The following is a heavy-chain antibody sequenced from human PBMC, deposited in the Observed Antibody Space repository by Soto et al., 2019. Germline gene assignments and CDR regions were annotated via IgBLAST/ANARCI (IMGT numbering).Heavy chain of an antibody. V-gene: IGHV1-24*01. CDR1: GYTLTELS. Sequence: ASVKVSCKVSGYTLTELSMHWVRQAPGKGLEWMGGFDPEDGETIYAQKFQGRVTMIEDTSTDTAYMELSSLRSEDTAVYYCAARGYYYWFDPWGQGTLVTVSS. CDR2: FDPEDGET. CDR3: AARGYYYWFDP. J-gene: IGHJ5*02. D-gene: IGHD3-22*01.